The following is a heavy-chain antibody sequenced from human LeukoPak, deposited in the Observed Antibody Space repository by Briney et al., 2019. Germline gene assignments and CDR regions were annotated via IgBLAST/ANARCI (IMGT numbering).Heavy chain of an antibody. CDR3: ARVARVRGANPMRYYFDY. CDR1: GFTFSSYS. D-gene: IGHD3-10*01. V-gene: IGHV3-48*01. J-gene: IGHJ4*02. Sequence: GGSLRLSCAASGFTFSSYSMNWVRQAPGKGLEWVSYISSSSSTIYYADSVKGRFTISRDNAKNSLYLQMNSLRAEDTAVYYCARVARVRGANPMRYYFDYWGQGTLVTVSS. CDR2: ISSSSSTI.